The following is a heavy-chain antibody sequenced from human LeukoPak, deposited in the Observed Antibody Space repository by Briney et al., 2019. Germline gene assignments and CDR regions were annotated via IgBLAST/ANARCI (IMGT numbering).Heavy chain of an antibody. CDR2: IYYSGST. Sequence: SETLSLTCSVSGGSISSSSYSWGWIRQPPGKGLEWLGSIYYSGSTYYNPSLKSRVTISVDTSKNQFSLKLSSVTAADTAVYYCARSYCSSTSCYFPSSWFDPWGQGTLVTVSS. CDR3: ARSYCSSTSCYFPSSWFDP. CDR1: GGSISSSSYS. D-gene: IGHD2-2*01. J-gene: IGHJ5*02. V-gene: IGHV4-39*01.